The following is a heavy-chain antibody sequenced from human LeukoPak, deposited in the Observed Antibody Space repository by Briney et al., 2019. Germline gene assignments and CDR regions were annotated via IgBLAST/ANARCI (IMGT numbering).Heavy chain of an antibody. CDR2: IYYSGST. CDR3: ARARRDGYNYYFDY. D-gene: IGHD5-24*01. V-gene: IGHV4-39*07. CDR1: GGSISSSSYY. J-gene: IGHJ4*02. Sequence: SETLSLTCTVSGGSISSSSYYWGWIRQPPGKGLEWIGSIYYSGSTYYNPSLKSRVTISVDTSKNQFSLKLSSVTAADTAVYYCARARRDGYNYYFDYWGQGTLVTVSS.